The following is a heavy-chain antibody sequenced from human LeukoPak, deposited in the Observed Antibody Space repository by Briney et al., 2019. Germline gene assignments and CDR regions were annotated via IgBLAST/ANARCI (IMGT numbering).Heavy chain of an antibody. J-gene: IGHJ3*02. CDR3: ARVRRGSYSHDASDI. CDR1: GYTFTGYY. Sequence: GASVKVSCKASGYTFTGYYMHWVRQAPGQGLEWMGWINPNSGGTNYAQKFQGRVTMTRDTSISTAYMELSRLRSDDTAVYYCARVRRGSYSHDASDIWGQGTMVTVSS. CDR2: INPNSGGT. D-gene: IGHD1-26*01. V-gene: IGHV1-2*02.